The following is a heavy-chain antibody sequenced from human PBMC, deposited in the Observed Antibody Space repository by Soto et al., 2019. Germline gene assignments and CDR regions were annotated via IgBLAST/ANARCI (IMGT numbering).Heavy chain of an antibody. D-gene: IGHD6-19*01. CDR3: ARAVAGSLNYFDY. CDR1: GGSISSYY. V-gene: IGHV4-59*01. CDR2: IYYSGST. J-gene: IGHJ4*02. Sequence: TSETLSLTCTVSGGSISSYYWSWIRQPPGKGLEWIGYIYYSGSTNYNPSLKSRVAISVDTSKNQFSLKLSSVTAADTAVYYCARAVAGSLNYFDYWGQGTLVTVSS.